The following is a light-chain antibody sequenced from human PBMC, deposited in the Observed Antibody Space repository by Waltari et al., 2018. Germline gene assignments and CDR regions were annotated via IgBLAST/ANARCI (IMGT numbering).Light chain of an antibody. CDR3: LQYNDWPPWT. CDR2: GAS. CDR1: QSVTSN. V-gene: IGKV3-15*01. Sequence: EIVMTQSPATLSVSPGERGTLSCRASQSVTSNLAWYQQKPGQAPRLLIFGASTRATDIPARFSGSGSGTEFTLTISSLQSEDFAVYYCLQYNDWPPWTFGQGTKVEIK. J-gene: IGKJ1*01.